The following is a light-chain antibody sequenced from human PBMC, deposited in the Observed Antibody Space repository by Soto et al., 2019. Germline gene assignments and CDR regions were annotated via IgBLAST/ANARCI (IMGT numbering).Light chain of an antibody. J-gene: IGLJ3*02. CDR1: TGAVTSGHH. V-gene: IGLV7-46*01. Sequence: QAVVTQEPSLTVSPGGTVTLTCGSSTGAVTSGHHPYWLQQKPGQAPRTLIYHTTNTLSWTPARFSGSLLGGKAALTLSGAQPEDEALYYCLLTYSGPWVFGGGTKPPS. CDR2: HTT. CDR3: LLTYSGPWV.